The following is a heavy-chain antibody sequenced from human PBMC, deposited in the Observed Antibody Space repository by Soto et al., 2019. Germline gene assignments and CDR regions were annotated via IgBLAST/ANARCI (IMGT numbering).Heavy chain of an antibody. Sequence: GASVKVSCKASGYTFTAFYMNWVRQAPGQGLEWMGWVNPNTGVTKYARKFQGRVTMTLDKSARTAFMEMRGLTSDDTAVYFCARDNGYYDLWGQGTLVTVSS. CDR3: ARDNGYYDL. V-gene: IGHV1-2*02. CDR1: GYTFTAFY. CDR2: VNPNTGVT. J-gene: IGHJ4*02.